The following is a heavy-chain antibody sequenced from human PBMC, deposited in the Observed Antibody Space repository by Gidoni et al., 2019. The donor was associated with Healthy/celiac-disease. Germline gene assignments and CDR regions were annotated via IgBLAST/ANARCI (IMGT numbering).Heavy chain of an antibody. D-gene: IGHD6-13*01. CDR3: AKGAAGIAAAGPRYYYYYGMDV. J-gene: IGHJ6*02. CDR2: ISWNSGSI. CDR1: GFPFDDYA. Sequence: EVQLVESGGGLVQPGRSLRLSCAASGFPFDDYAMHWVRQAPGKGLEWVSGISWNSGSIGYADSVKGRFTISRDNAKNSLYLQMNSLRAEDTALYYCAKGAAGIAAAGPRYYYYYGMDVWGQGTTVTVSS. V-gene: IGHV3-9*01.